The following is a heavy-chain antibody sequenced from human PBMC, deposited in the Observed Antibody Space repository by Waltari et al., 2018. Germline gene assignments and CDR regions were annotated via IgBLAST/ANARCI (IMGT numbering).Heavy chain of an antibody. J-gene: IGHJ4*02. D-gene: IGHD6-13*01. CDR2: INHSGTT. Sequence: QVQLQQWGAGLLMTSETLSLTCAVYGWSFSGYSWPWFRQPPGKGLEWIGEINHSGTTNYNSSLGSRGTITVDASKNQFSLKVNSVTAADTAVYYCVRADRYSSTFDYWGQGTLVTVSS. CDR3: VRADRYSSTFDY. V-gene: IGHV4-34*01. CDR1: GWSFSGYS.